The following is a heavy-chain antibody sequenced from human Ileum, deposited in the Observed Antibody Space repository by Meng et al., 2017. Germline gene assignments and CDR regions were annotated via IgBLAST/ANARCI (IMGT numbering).Heavy chain of an antibody. CDR3: ARGYRSGWADFDS. J-gene: IGHJ4*02. Sequence: GESLKISCAASGFTVSTNYMSWVRQAPEKGLEWVSIIYSGGSTYYADSVKGRFIISRDISKNTLYLQMSSLRPEDTAVYYCARGYRSGWADFDSWGQGTLVTVSS. D-gene: IGHD6-19*01. CDR2: IYSGGST. V-gene: IGHV3-53*05. CDR1: GFTVSTNY.